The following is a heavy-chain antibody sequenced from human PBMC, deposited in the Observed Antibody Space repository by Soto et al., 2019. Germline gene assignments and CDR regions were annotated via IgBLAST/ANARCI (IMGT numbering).Heavy chain of an antibody. CDR3: ARHPTGGVVVPAAISAFAI. D-gene: IGHD2-2*01. J-gene: IGHJ3*02. Sequence: ASETLSLTYTVSGGSISSGGYYWTWIRQHPGKGLEWIGYNYYSGITYYNPSLKSRVTISLDTSKNQFSLKLSSVTAADTAVYYCARHPTGGVVVPAAISAFAIWGQGTMVTVSS. CDR1: GGSISSGGYY. CDR2: NYYSGIT. V-gene: IGHV4-31*03.